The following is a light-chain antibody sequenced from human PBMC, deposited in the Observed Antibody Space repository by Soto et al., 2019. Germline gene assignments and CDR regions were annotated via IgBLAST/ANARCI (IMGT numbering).Light chain of an antibody. J-gene: IGLJ1*01. Sequence: QSVLTQPPSVSAAPGQKVTISCSGSSSNIGNNYVSWYQQLPGTAPKLLIYDNNKRPSGIPDRFSGSKSGTSATLGITGLQTGDDADYYCATWDSSLSSVHVFGTVTKVTVL. V-gene: IGLV1-51*01. CDR2: DNN. CDR1: SSNIGNNY. CDR3: ATWDSSLSSVHV.